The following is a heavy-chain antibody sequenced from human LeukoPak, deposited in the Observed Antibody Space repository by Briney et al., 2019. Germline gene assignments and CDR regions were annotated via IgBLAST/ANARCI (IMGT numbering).Heavy chain of an antibody. Sequence: PSETLSLTCTVSGGSISSYYWSWIRQPAGKGLELIGRIYTSGSTNYNPSLKSRVTMSVDTSKNQFSLKLSSVTAADTAVYYCARDDYYYDSSGYYSNWGQGTLVTVSS. CDR3: ARDDYYYDSSGYYSN. J-gene: IGHJ4*02. D-gene: IGHD3-22*01. CDR1: GGSISSYY. V-gene: IGHV4-4*07. CDR2: IYTSGST.